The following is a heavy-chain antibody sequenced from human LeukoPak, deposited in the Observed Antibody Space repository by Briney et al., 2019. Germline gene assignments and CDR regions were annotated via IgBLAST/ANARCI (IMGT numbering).Heavy chain of an antibody. CDR1: GFTVSSNY. Sequence: GGSLRLSCAASGFTVSSNYMSWVRQAPGKGLEWVSVIYSGGSTYYADSVKGRFTISRDNSKNTLYLQMNSLRAEDTAVYYCAKKRLEDYYDSSGYYFDYWGQGTLVTVSS. CDR3: AKKRLEDYYDSSGYYFDY. J-gene: IGHJ4*02. CDR2: IYSGGST. D-gene: IGHD3-22*01. V-gene: IGHV3-53*01.